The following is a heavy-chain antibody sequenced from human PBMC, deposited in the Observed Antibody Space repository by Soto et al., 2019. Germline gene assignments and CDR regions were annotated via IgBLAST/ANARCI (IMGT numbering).Heavy chain of an antibody. V-gene: IGHV4-39*07. CDR2: INHSGST. J-gene: IGHJ5*02. CDR3: AREGGHIARRLYYYGSGSPGWFDP. CDR1: GDSMNSGDYY. Sequence: SETLSLTCTVSGDSMNSGDYYWNWIRQSPGKGLEWIGEINHSGSTNYNPSLKSRVTISVDTSKNQYSLKLRSVTAADTAVYYCAREGGHIARRLYYYGSGSPGWFDPWGQGTLVTVSS. D-gene: IGHD3-10*01.